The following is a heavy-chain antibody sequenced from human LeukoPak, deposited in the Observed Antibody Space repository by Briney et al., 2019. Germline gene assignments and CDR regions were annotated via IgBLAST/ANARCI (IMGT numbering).Heavy chain of an antibody. CDR2: ISAYNGNT. J-gene: IGHJ3*02. Sequence: GASVKVSCKASGYTFTSYGISWVRQAPGQGLEWMGWISAYNGNTNYAQKLQGRVTMTTDTSTSTAYMELRSLRSDDTAMYYCARAGYSYGLDAFDIWGQGTMVTVSS. D-gene: IGHD5-18*01. CDR1: GYTFTSYG. CDR3: ARAGYSYGLDAFDI. V-gene: IGHV1-18*01.